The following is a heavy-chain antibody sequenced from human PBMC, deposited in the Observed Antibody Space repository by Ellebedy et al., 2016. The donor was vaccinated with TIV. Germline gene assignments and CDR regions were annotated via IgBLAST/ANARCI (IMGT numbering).Heavy chain of an antibody. J-gene: IGHJ5*01. V-gene: IGHV3-43*02. CDR1: GFTFGDYA. CDR2: ISGDGRKT. CDR3: AKDDGEGYNYGALDS. Sequence: GESLKISCAASGFTFGDYAMHWVRQGPGKGLEWVSLISGDGRKTYYADSVKDRFTISRDDSKHSLYLQMNFLRTEDTAFYYCAKDDGEGYNYGALDSWGRGTLVTVSS. D-gene: IGHD5-18*01.